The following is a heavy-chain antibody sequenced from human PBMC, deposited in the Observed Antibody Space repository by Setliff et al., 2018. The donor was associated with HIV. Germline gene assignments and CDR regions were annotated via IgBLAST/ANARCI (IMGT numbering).Heavy chain of an antibody. V-gene: IGHV1-8*02. D-gene: IGHD3-22*01. J-gene: IGHJ3*02. Sequence: ASVKVSCKASGYTFPNYDINWVRQATGQGLEWMGWMNPDTGNTGYAQNFRGRVTMTWNTSISTAYMELSSLRSEDTAVYYCARIYYDSGGFYRDAFDIWGQGTMVTVSS. CDR1: GYTFPNYD. CDR3: ARIYYDSGGFYRDAFDI. CDR2: MNPDTGNT.